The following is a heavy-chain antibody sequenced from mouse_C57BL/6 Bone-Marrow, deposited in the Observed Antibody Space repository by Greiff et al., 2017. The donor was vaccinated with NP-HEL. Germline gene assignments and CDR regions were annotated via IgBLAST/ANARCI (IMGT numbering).Heavy chain of an antibody. D-gene: IGHD2-3*01. Sequence: EVQGVESGGDLVKPGGSLKLSCAASGFTFSSYGMSWVRQTPDKRLEWVASISSGGSYTYYPDSVKGRVTITRDNAKNTLYLQMSSLKSEDTAMYYCERLDEDWFAYWGQGTLVTVSA. CDR1: GFTFSSYG. V-gene: IGHV5-6*01. J-gene: IGHJ3*01. CDR2: ISSGGSYT. CDR3: ERLDEDWFAY.